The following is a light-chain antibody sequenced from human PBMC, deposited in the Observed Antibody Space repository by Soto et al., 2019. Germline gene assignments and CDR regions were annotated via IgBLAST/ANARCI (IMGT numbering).Light chain of an antibody. V-gene: IGKV3-11*01. Sequence: EIVLTQSPATLSLSPGERATLSCRASQSVSSYLAWYQQKPGQAPRLLIYDASNRATGLPARFSGSGSGTDSTLTISSLEPEDFAVYYCQQRSNWPPVITFGQGTRLEIK. CDR2: DAS. CDR3: QQRSNWPPVIT. J-gene: IGKJ5*01. CDR1: QSVSSY.